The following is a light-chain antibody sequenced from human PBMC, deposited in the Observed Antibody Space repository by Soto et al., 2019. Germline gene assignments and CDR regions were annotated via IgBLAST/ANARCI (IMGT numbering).Light chain of an antibody. V-gene: IGLV1-44*01. J-gene: IGLJ3*02. Sequence: QSVLTQPPSASGTPGQRVTISCSGSSSNIGSNTVKWYQQLPGTAPKLLIYSNNQRPSGVPDRFSGSKSGTSASLAIRGLQSEDEADYYCAAWDDSLNGWVFGGGTKLTVL. CDR1: SSNIGSNT. CDR3: AAWDDSLNGWV. CDR2: SNN.